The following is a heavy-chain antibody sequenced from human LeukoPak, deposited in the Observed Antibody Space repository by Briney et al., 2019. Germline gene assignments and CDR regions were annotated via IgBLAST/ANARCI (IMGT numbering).Heavy chain of an antibody. CDR1: GGSFSGYY. Sequence: PSETLSLTCAVYGGSFSGYYWSWTRQPPGKGLEWIGEINHSGSTNYNPSLKSRVTISVDTSKNQFSLKLSSVTAADTAVYYCARSPYDYVWGSYRAPPTFYDYWGQGTLVTVSS. CDR3: ARSPYDYVWGSYRAPPTFYDY. V-gene: IGHV4-34*01. J-gene: IGHJ4*02. D-gene: IGHD3-16*02. CDR2: INHSGST.